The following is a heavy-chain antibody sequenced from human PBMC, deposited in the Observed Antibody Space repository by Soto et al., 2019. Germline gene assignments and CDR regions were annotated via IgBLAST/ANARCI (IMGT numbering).Heavy chain of an antibody. CDR1: GGTFSSYA. D-gene: IGHD3-9*01. Sequence: QVQLVQSGAEVKKPGSSVKVSCKASGGTFSSYAISWVRQAPGQGLEWMGGIIPIFGTANYAQKFQGRVTITADESTSTAYMELSSLRSEDTAVYYCARSILGGLRYFDCLLSYGMDVWGQGTTVTVSS. CDR2: IIPIFGTA. J-gene: IGHJ6*02. CDR3: ARSILGGLRYFDCLLSYGMDV. V-gene: IGHV1-69*01.